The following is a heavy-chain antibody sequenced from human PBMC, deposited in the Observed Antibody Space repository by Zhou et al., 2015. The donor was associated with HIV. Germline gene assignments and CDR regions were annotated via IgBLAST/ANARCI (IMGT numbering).Heavy chain of an antibody. CDR2: IIPIFGTA. J-gene: IGHJ2*01. CDR1: GGTLSGSD. V-gene: IGHV1-69*01. D-gene: IGHD6-6*01. Sequence: QVQLVQSGSEVKKPGSSVKVSCKASGGTLSGSDISWVRQAPGQGLEWMGGIIPIFGTANYAQKFQGRVTITADESTSTAYMELRSLTSEDTAVYYCVRDRGAARPDWRYFDLWGRGTLVTVSS. CDR3: VRDRGAARPDWRYFDL.